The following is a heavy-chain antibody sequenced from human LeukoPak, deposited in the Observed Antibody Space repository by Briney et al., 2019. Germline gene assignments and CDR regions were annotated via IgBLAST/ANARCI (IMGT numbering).Heavy chain of an antibody. Sequence: QSGGSLRLSCAASGFTFSSYGMHWVRQAPGKGLEWVAVISYDGSNKYYADSVKGRFTISRDNSKNTLYLQMNSLRAEDTAVYYCARDSYDFWSGLRAPPDYWGQGTLVTVSS. CDR3: ARDSYDFWSGLRAPPDY. CDR1: GFTFSSYG. CDR2: ISYDGSNK. V-gene: IGHV3-30*03. D-gene: IGHD3-3*01. J-gene: IGHJ4*02.